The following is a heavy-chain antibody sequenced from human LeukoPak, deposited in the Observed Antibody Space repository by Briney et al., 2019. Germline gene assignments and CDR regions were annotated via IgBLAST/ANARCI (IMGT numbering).Heavy chain of an antibody. D-gene: IGHD5-12*01. J-gene: IGHJ3*02. Sequence: RASVKVSCKASGGTFSSYAISWVRQAPGQGLEWMGGIIPIFGTANYAQKFQGRVTITADESTSTAYMELSSLRSEDTAVYYCARASIVATTKNRAFDIWGQGTMVTVSS. CDR1: GGTFSSYA. CDR3: ARASIVATTKNRAFDI. V-gene: IGHV1-69*13. CDR2: IIPIFGTA.